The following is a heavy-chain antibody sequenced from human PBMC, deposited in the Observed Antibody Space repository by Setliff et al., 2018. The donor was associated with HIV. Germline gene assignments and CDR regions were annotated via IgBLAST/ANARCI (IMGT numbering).Heavy chain of an antibody. J-gene: IGHJ6*03. V-gene: IGHV4-34*01. CDR3: ARDYYDDSYYRPGIYYYYYMDV. CDR2: INHSGRT. Sequence: SETLSLTCAVYGGSFSDYSWNWIRQPPGKGLGWIGEINHSGRTNCNPALQSRVPISVDTSKKQVSLNVRSVTAADTAVYYCARDYYDDSYYRPGIYYYYYMDVWGKGTTVTVSS. D-gene: IGHD3-10*01. CDR1: GGSFSDYS.